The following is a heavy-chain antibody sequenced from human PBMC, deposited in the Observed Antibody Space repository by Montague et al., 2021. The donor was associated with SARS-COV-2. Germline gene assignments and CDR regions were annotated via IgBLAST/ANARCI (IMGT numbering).Heavy chain of an antibody. Sequence: SETLSLTCAVYTESFNGYYWTWIRQPPGAGLEWIGEISHPGSTKYNPSLKSRVSISVNTYRKQVSLRLTSVTAADTATYYCARGVYNRVLFVVSPRYYFDYWGQGTLVAVSA. CDR3: ARGVYNRVLFVVSPRYYFDY. CDR1: TESFNGYY. D-gene: IGHD3-10*01. CDR2: ISHPGST. J-gene: IGHJ4*02. V-gene: IGHV4-34*01.